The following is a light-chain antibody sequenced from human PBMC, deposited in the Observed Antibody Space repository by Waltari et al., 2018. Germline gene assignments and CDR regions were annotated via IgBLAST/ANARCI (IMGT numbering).Light chain of an antibody. Sequence: QSALTQPRSVSGSPGQSVTISRTGTGIDVGDFNSVSWYQQHPGKAPKLVIFDVTKRPSRVPDRFSGSKSGTSASLTVSGLQAEDEADYYCCSYAGIWVFGGGTKLTVL. CDR2: DVT. CDR1: GIDVGDFNS. J-gene: IGLJ3*02. CDR3: CSYAGIWV. V-gene: IGLV2-11*01.